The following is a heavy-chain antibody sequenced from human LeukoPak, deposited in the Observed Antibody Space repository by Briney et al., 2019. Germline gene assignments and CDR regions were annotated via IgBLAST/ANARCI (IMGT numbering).Heavy chain of an antibody. V-gene: IGHV4-59*08. D-gene: IGHD4-17*01. CDR1: GGSISSYY. CDR3: ARHRYGADFDY. J-gene: IGHJ4*02. CDR2: IYYSGST. Sequence: ASETLSLTCTVSGGSISSYYWSWIRQPPGKGLEWIGYIYYSGSTNYNPSLKSRVTISVDTSKNQFSLKLSSVTAADTAVYYCARHRYGADFDYWGQGTLVTVSS.